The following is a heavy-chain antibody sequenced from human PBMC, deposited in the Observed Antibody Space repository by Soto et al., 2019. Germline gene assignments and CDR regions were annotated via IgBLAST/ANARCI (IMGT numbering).Heavy chain of an antibody. CDR1: GGSISSGGYY. J-gene: IGHJ5*02. CDR3: ARDPAP. V-gene: IGHV4-31*03. CDR2: IYNSAST. Sequence: QVQLQESCPGLVKASQTLSLTCTVSGGSISSGGYYWSWIRQHPGKGLEWIGNIYNSASTYYNPSLTSRVTIAADTTTNQSSLKLSSVTAADTAVYYCARDPAPWGQGTLVTVSS.